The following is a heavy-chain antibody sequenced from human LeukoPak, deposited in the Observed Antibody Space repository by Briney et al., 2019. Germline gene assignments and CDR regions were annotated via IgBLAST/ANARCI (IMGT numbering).Heavy chain of an antibody. CDR2: ISWNSGSI. CDR1: GFTFSSYA. J-gene: IGHJ6*02. D-gene: IGHD2-2*03. V-gene: IGHV3-9*01. Sequence: GGSLRLSCAASGFTFSSYAMSWVRQAPGKGLEWVSGISWNSGSIGYADSVKGRFTISRDNAKNSLYLQMNSLRAEDTALYYCAKDDGYCSSTSCYGRGMDVWGQGTTVTVSS. CDR3: AKDDGYCSSTSCYGRGMDV.